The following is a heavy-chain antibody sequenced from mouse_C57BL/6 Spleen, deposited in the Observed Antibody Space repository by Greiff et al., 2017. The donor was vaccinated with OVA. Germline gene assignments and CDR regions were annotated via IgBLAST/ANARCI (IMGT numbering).Heavy chain of an antibody. D-gene: IGHD2-5*01. V-gene: IGHV1-39*01. CDR1: GYSFTDYN. J-gene: IGHJ3*01. CDR2: INPNYGTT. Sequence: VQLKESGPELVKPGASVKISCKASGYSFTDYNMNWVKQSNGKSLEWIGVINPNYGTTSYNQKFKGKATLTVDQSSSTAYMQLNSLTSEDSAVYYCARYSACYSNYGFAYWGQGTLVTVSA. CDR3: ARYSACYSNYGFAY.